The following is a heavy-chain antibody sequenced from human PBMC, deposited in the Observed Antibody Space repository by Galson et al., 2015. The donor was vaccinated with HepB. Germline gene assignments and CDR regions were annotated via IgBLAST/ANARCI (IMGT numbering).Heavy chain of an antibody. Sequence: SLRLSCAASGFTFSSYSMNWVRQAPGKGLEWVSSISSSSSYIYYADSVKGRFTISRDNAKNSLYLQMNSLRAEDTAVYYCARAIAVGDAFDIWGQGTMVTVSS. CDR3: ARAIAVGDAFDI. D-gene: IGHD6-19*01. V-gene: IGHV3-21*01. CDR2: ISSSSSYI. CDR1: GFTFSSYS. J-gene: IGHJ3*02.